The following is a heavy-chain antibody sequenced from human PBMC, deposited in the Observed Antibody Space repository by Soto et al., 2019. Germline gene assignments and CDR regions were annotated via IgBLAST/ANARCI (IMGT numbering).Heavy chain of an antibody. Sequence: SETLSLTCTVSGGSISSYYWSWIRQPPGKGLEWIGYIYYSGSTNYNPSLKSRVTISVDTSKNQFSLKLSSVTAADTAVYYCARLEGYCSSTSCLVPLQYNWFDPWGQGTLVTVSS. V-gene: IGHV4-59*08. D-gene: IGHD2-2*01. CDR2: IYYSGST. J-gene: IGHJ5*02. CDR3: ARLEGYCSSTSCLVPLQYNWFDP. CDR1: GGSISSYY.